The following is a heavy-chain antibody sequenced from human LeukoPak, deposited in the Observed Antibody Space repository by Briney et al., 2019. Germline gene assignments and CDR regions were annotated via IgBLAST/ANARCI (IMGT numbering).Heavy chain of an antibody. CDR1: GFTFSSYA. CDR2: ISYDGSNK. V-gene: IGHV3-30*04. J-gene: IGHJ4*02. Sequence: GGSLRLSCAASGFTFSSYAMHWVRQAPGKGLEWVAVISYDGSNKYYADSVKGRFTISRDNSKNTLYLQMNSLRAEDTAVYYCARSERAMVAQFDYWGQGTLVTVSS. D-gene: IGHD5-18*01. CDR3: ARSERAMVAQFDY.